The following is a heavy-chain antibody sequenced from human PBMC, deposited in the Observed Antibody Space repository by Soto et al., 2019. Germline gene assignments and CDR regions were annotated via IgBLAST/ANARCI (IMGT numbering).Heavy chain of an antibody. Sequence: GGSLRLSCAASGFTFSTYWMHWVRQAPGKGLEWVSVIYSGGSTYYADSVKGRFTISRDNSKNTLYLQMNSLRAEDTAVYYCARGVPAATYYYYYYMDVWGKGTTVTVSS. J-gene: IGHJ6*03. CDR2: IYSGGST. V-gene: IGHV3-66*01. CDR1: GFTFSTYW. D-gene: IGHD2-2*01. CDR3: ARGVPAATYYYYYYMDV.